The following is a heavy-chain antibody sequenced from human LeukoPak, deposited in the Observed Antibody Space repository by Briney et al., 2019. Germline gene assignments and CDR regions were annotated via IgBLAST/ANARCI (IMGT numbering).Heavy chain of an antibody. CDR2: IKSKTDGGTT. Sequence: PGGSLRLSCAASGFTFSNAWMSWVRQAPGKGLKWVGRIKSKTDGGTTDFASPVNGRFTISRDDSKNTLYLQMNSLKTEDTAVYYCATSGGAYSRLGYWGQGTLVTVSS. J-gene: IGHJ4*02. V-gene: IGHV3-15*01. CDR3: ATSGGAYSRLGY. CDR1: GFTFSNAW. D-gene: IGHD2-15*01.